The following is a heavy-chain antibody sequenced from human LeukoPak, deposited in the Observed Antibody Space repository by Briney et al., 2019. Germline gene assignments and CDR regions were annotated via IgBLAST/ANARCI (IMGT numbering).Heavy chain of an antibody. Sequence: SETLSLTCTVTGGSISNYYWSWIRQPPGKGLEWIGYIHYSGSPNYNPSLKSGVTISVDSSKNQFSLRLSSVTAADTAVYYCARISRSLVSLDIWGQGTRVTVSS. V-gene: IGHV4-59*01. CDR3: ARISRSLVSLDI. CDR2: IHYSGSP. J-gene: IGHJ3*02. CDR1: GGSISNYY. D-gene: IGHD3-16*02.